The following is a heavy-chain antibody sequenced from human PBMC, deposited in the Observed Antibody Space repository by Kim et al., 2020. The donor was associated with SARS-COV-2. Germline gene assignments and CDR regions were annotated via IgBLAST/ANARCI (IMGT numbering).Heavy chain of an antibody. D-gene: IGHD6-19*01. CDR3: VKDAPGGWSFDY. Sequence: GGSLRLSCAASGFTFSTYWMYWVRQAPGKGLEWVATIKTDGSEKFYADSVKGRFTISRDNAKKSLFLQMNSLRVEDTAVYYCVKDAPGGWSFDYWGQGNLVTVSS. CDR1: GFTFSTYW. J-gene: IGHJ4*02. CDR2: IKTDGSEK. V-gene: IGHV3-7*03.